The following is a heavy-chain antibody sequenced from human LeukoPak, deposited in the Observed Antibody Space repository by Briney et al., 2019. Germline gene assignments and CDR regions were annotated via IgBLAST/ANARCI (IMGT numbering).Heavy chain of an antibody. CDR3: ARDGSGSYYSP. CDR2: IIPIFGTA. J-gene: IGHJ4*02. Sequence: GASVKVSCKASGYTFTGYYMHWVRQAPGQGLEWMGGIIPIFGTANYAQKFQGRVTITADKSTSTAYMELSSLRSEDTAVYYCARDGSGSYYSPWGQGTLVTVSS. V-gene: IGHV1-69*06. D-gene: IGHD1-26*01. CDR1: GYTFTGYY.